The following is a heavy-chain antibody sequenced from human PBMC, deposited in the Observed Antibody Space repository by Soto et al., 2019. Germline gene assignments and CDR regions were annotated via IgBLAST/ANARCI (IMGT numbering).Heavy chain of an antibody. CDR3: ARELSGSYSHFDY. Sequence: SETLSLTCSVAGGSVSSSPSYWNWIRQPPGKGLEWIGYVFYSGSANYNPSLESRVTISLDISKNEFSLKLSSVTAADTAVYYCARELSGSYSHFDYWGQGTLVTVPS. CDR1: GGSVSSSPSY. D-gene: IGHD1-26*01. J-gene: IGHJ4*02. V-gene: IGHV4-61*01. CDR2: VFYSGSA.